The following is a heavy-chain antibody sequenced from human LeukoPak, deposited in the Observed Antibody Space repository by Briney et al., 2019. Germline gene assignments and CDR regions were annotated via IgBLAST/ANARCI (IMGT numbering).Heavy chain of an antibody. CDR3: AVYLWTTVTPESYFAD. V-gene: IGHV5-51*01. D-gene: IGHD4-17*01. CDR2: IYPGDSDT. CDR1: GSSFTSYW. J-gene: IGHJ4*01. Sequence: ESPKISCKGSGSSFTSYWVGWGRQMPGKGLEWMWIIYPGDSDTRDSPTFQGQVTIAADTFTSAAYLQWSNLKVKGIKMYYSAVYLWTTVTPESYFADWGQGTMVTVSS.